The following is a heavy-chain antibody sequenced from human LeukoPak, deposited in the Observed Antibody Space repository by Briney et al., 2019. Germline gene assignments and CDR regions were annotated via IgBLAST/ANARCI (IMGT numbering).Heavy chain of an antibody. V-gene: IGHV1-2*04. Sequence: ASVKVSCKASRYTFTGYYMHWVRQAPGQGLEWMGWINPNSGGTNYAQKFQGWVTMTRDTSISTAYMELSRLRSDDTAVYYCARAFGYYDFWSGYSNWGQGTLVTVSS. D-gene: IGHD3-3*01. CDR3: ARAFGYYDFWSGYSN. CDR2: INPNSGGT. CDR1: RYTFTGYY. J-gene: IGHJ4*02.